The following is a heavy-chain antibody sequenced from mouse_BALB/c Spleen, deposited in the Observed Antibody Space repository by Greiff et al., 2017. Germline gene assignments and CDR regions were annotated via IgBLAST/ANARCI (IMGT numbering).Heavy chain of an antibody. CDR1: GYSITSDYA. D-gene: IGHD3-3*01. V-gene: IGHV3-2*02. J-gene: IGHJ4*01. CDR2: ISYSGST. Sequence: EVKLVESGPGLVKPSQSLSLTCTVTGYSITSDYAWNWIRQFPGNKLEWMGYISYSGSTSYNPSLKSRISITRDTSKNQFFLQLNSVTTEDTATYYCARERAYAMDYWGQGTSVTVSS. CDR3: ARERAYAMDY.